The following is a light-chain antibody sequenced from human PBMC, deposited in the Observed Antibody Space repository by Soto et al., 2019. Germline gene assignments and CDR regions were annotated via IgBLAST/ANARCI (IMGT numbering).Light chain of an antibody. J-gene: IGLJ7*01. Sequence: QSALTLPASVSGSPGQSITISCTGTSSDVGGYNRASWYQQHPGKAPKLMIYEVSNRPAEVSNRFSGSKSGNTASLTISGLQAEDEADYYCISYTSSSTRVFGAGTQLTVL. V-gene: IGLV2-14*01. CDR3: ISYTSSSTRV. CDR1: SSDVGGYNR. CDR2: EVS.